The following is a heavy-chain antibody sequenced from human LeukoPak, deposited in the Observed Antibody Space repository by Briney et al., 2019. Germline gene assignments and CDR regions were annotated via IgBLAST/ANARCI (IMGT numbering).Heavy chain of an antibody. J-gene: IGHJ4*02. CDR3: ARGGSGYETVCPY. CDR2: INPNSGGT. Sequence: ASVKVSCKASGYTFTGYYMHWVRQAPGQGLEWMGWINPNSGGTNYAQRFQGRVTMTRDTSISTAYMELSRLRSDDTAVYYCARGGSGYETVCPYWGQGTLVTVSS. D-gene: IGHD5-12*01. CDR1: GYTFTGYY. V-gene: IGHV1-2*02.